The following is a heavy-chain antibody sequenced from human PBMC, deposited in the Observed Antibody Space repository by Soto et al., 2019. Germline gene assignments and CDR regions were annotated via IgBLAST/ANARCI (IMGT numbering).Heavy chain of an antibody. CDR2: IIPIFGTA. D-gene: IGHD3-9*01. CDR1: GGTFSSYA. J-gene: IGHJ3*02. V-gene: IGHV1-69*06. CDR3: ARQQKYYDILTGYDDAFDI. Sequence: QVQLVQSGAEVKKLGSSVKVSCKASGGTFSSYAISWVRQAPGQGLEWMGGIIPIFGTANYAQKFQGRVTITADKSTSTAYMELSSLRSEDTAVYYCARQQKYYDILTGYDDAFDIWGQGTMVTVSS.